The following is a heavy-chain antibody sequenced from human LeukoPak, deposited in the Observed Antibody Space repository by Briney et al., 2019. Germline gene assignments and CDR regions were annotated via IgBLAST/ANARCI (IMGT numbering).Heavy chain of an antibody. D-gene: IGHD3/OR15-3a*01. J-gene: IGHJ2*01. Sequence: SETLSLTCTVSGGSISSYYWSWIRQPAGKGLEWIGRIFASENTNYNPSLKSRVTMSLDTSKNQISLKLSSVTAADTAVYYCAGRFLDYYWYFDLWGRGTLVTVSS. CDR1: GGSISSYY. CDR2: IFASENT. CDR3: AGRFLDYYWYFDL. V-gene: IGHV4-4*07.